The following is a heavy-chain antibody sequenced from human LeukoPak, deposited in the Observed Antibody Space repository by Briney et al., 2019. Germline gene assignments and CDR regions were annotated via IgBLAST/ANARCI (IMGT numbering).Heavy chain of an antibody. CDR3: AKDRRYYDGSSYSSHDGLDM. Sequence: GGSLRLSCAASGFTFSSYGKHWVRQAPGKGLEWVAGISYDGSHTYYADSVKGRFTISRDNSESTLYLQMHSLRAEDTGVDYCAKDRRYYDGSSYSSHDGLDMWGQGTMLTVPS. D-gene: IGHD3-22*01. CDR1: GFTFSSYG. V-gene: IGHV3-30*18. J-gene: IGHJ3*02. CDR2: ISYDGSHT.